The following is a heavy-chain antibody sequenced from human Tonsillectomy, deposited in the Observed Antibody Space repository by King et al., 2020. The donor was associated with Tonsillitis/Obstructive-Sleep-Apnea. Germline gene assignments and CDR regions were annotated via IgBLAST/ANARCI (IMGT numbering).Heavy chain of an antibody. V-gene: IGHV3-13*04. J-gene: IGHJ6*03. CDR2: IGTAGDT. D-gene: IGHD3-10*01. CDR1: GFTFSSYD. Sequence: VQLVESGGGLVQPGGSLRLSCAASGFTFSSYDMHWVRQATGKGLEWVSGIGTAGDTYYPGSVKGRFTISRENAKNSLYLQMNSLRAGDTAVYYCARAYITVLQGAPYMDVWGKGTTVTVSS. CDR3: ARAYITVLQGAPYMDV.